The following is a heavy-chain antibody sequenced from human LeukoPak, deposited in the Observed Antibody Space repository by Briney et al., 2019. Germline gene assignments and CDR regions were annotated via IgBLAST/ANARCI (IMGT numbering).Heavy chain of an antibody. CDR3: ASDARGIVVAGTVWSWFDP. CDR1: GDSVSSNSAA. Sequence: SQTLSLTCAFSGDSVSSNSAAWHWLRQSRARGLEWLGRTYYRSKWYNDYAVSVKSRIPISPDTSKNQFSLQLNSVTPEDTAVYYCASDARGIVVAGTVWSWFDPWGQGTLVTVSS. CDR2: TYYRSKWYN. V-gene: IGHV6-1*01. J-gene: IGHJ5*02. D-gene: IGHD6-19*01.